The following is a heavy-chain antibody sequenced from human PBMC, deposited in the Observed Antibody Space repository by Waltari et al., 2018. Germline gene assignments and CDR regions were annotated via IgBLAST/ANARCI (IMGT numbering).Heavy chain of an antibody. J-gene: IGHJ4*02. CDR3: AREGLLD. V-gene: IGHV3-21*06. D-gene: IGHD2-8*02. CDR1: GFMFSTFS. Sequence: EVLLVESGGGLVKPGGSLRLSCATSGFMFSTFSMTWVRHGPGRGLEWVSTIHSSGSYIYYAGSVKGRVTIDRDNTKNSWYLQMNSLRDEDTAVYYCAREGLLDWGQGTLVTVSS. CDR2: IHSSGSYI.